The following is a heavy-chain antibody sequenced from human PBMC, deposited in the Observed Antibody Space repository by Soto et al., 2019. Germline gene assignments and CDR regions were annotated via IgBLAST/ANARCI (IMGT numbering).Heavy chain of an antibody. CDR2: NNHSGST. J-gene: IGHJ3*01. Sequence: SETLSLTCAVYGGSFSGYYWSWICLPPGKGPERIGENNHSGSTNYIPSLRSRATISGDTSKKQFSLKRSSVTAADTAVYYCARGLGYYYGSGGWGQGTMVTVSS. D-gene: IGHD3-10*01. V-gene: IGHV4-34*01. CDR1: GGSFSGYY. CDR3: ARGLGYYYGSGG.